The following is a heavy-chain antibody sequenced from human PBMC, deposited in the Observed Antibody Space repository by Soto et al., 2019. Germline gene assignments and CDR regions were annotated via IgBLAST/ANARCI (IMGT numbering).Heavy chain of an antibody. V-gene: IGHV1-2*02. CDR2: INPNSGGT. D-gene: IGHD3-3*01. J-gene: IGHJ4*02. CDR3: ARLGAGNGFWSGPFDY. CDR1: GYTFTGYY. Sequence: ASVKVSCKASGYTFTGYYMHWVRQAPGQGLEWMGWINPNSGGTNYAQKFQGRVTMTRDTSISTAYMELSRLRSDDTAVYYCARLGAGNGFWSGPFDYWGQGTLVTVSS.